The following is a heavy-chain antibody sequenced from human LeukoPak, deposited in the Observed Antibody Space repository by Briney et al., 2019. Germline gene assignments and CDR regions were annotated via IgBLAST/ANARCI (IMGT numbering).Heavy chain of an antibody. CDR1: GFTFSSYS. CDR2: ISSSSSYI. CDR3: ARGPLSGYVFFDY. J-gene: IGHJ4*02. Sequence: PGGSLRLSCAASGFTFSSYSMNWVRQAPGKGLEWVSSISSSSSYIYYADSVKGRFTISRDNAKNSLYLQMNSLRAEDTAVYYCARGPLSGYVFFDYWGQGTLVTVSS. V-gene: IGHV3-21*01. D-gene: IGHD5-12*01.